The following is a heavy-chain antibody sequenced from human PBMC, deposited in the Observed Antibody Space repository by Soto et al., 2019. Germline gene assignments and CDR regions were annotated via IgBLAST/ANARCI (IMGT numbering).Heavy chain of an antibody. V-gene: IGHV4-39*01. CDR3: ARPETSGSYYY. D-gene: IGHD1-26*01. CDR2: IYYSGST. Sequence: PSETLSLTCTVSGGSISSSSYYWGWIRQPPGKGLEWIGSIYYSGSTYYNPSLKSRVTISVDTSKNQFSLKLSSVTAADTAVYYCARPETSGSYYYWGQGTLVTVSS. CDR1: GGSISSSSYY. J-gene: IGHJ4*02.